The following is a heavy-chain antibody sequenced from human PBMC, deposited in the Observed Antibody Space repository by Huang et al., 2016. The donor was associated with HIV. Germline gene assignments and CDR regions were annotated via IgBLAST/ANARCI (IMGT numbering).Heavy chain of an antibody. J-gene: IGHJ6*02. V-gene: IGHV4-34*02. CDR2: SKPGGSP. CDR1: GASFGGYF. D-gene: IGHD3-16*01. CDR3: ARIPTPSYYDRWSLSPVEEDFFYYNLDV. Sequence: QVRLQQWGEGVLKPSETLSLTCAVYGASFGGYFWSGVRQSPDKGLGWIGESKPGGSPTDNPWFGSRGTMSVDTAKNQFYLNLRAVAAADAAIYYCARIPTPSYYDRWSLSPVEEDFFYYNLDVWGQGTPVIVSS.